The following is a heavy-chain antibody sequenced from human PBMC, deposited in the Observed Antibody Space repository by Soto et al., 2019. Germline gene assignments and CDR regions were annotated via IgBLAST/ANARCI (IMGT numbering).Heavy chain of an antibody. V-gene: IGHV5-51*01. CDR1: GYSFTSYW. J-gene: IGHJ5*02. CDR2: IYPGDSDT. CDR3: ARHGIDSSGYYGSNWFDP. Sequence: PGESLKISCKGSGYSFTSYWIGWVRQMPGKGLEWMGIIYPGDSDTRYSPSFQGQVTISADKSISTAYLQWSSLKASDTAMYYCARHGIDSSGYYGSNWFDPWGQGTLVTVSS. D-gene: IGHD3-22*01.